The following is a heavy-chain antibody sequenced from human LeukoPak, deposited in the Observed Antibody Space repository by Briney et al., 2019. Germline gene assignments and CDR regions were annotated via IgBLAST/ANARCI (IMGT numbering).Heavy chain of an antibody. CDR1: GGSISSSSYY. CDR3: ARSFEQQLEYYYYYYYGMDV. J-gene: IGHJ6*02. Sequence: SETLSLTCTVSGGSISSSSYYWGWIRQPPGKGLEWIGSIYYSGSTYYNPSLKSRVTIPVDTSKNQFSLKLSSVTAADTAVYYCARSFEQQLEYYYYYYYGMDVWGQGTTVTVSS. CDR2: IYYSGST. D-gene: IGHD6-13*01. V-gene: IGHV4-39*07.